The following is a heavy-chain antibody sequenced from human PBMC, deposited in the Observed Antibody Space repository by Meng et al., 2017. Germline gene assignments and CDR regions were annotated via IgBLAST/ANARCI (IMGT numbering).Heavy chain of an antibody. V-gene: IGHV1-69*13. Sequence: SVHVSCKASGGTFSSYAIRWLRQAPGQGLEWMGGIIPIFGTANYAQKLQGRVTITADESTSTAYMELSSLRSEDTAVYYGSRGIVGATKGFDYWGQGTLVTVSS. CDR2: IIPIFGTA. J-gene: IGHJ4*02. CDR3: SRGIVGATKGFDY. CDR1: GGTFSSYA. D-gene: IGHD1-26*01.